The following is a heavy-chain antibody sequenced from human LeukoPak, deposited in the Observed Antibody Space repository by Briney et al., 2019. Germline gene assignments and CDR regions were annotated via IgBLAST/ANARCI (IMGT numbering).Heavy chain of an antibody. D-gene: IGHD6-13*01. CDR1: GFTFSSYA. J-gene: IGHJ5*02. V-gene: IGHV3-23*01. CDR2: ISGSGGST. CDR3: AKDPAYSSSTFGWFDP. Sequence: GGSLRLSCAASGFTFSSYAMSWVHQAPGKGLEWVSAISGSGGSTYYADSVKGRFTISRDNSKNTLYLQMNSLRAEDTAVYYCAKDPAYSSSTFGWFDPWGQGTLVTVSS.